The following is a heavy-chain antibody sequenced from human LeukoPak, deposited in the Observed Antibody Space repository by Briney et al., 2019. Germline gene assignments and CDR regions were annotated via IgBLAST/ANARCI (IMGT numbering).Heavy chain of an antibody. D-gene: IGHD2-15*01. V-gene: IGHV5-51*01. CDR1: GYSFTNYW. CDR3: ARRGYCSGGSCLSSGYFDY. Sequence: GESLKISCKTSGYSFTNYWIGWVRQMPGKGLEWMGIIYPDDSNTRYSPSFQGQVTISADNSINTAYLQWSSLKASDTAMYYCARRGYCSGGSCLSSGYFDYWGQGTLVTVSS. CDR2: IYPDDSNT. J-gene: IGHJ4*02.